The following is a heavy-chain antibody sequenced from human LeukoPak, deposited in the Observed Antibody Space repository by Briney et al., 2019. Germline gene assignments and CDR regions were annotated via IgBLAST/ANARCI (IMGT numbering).Heavy chain of an antibody. V-gene: IGHV1-3*01. CDR1: EYTFTSYA. CDR2: INAGNGNT. J-gene: IGHJ5*02. CDR3: AREDPPVLLWFGELRSAFDP. Sequence: ASVKISCKASEYTFTSYAMHWVRQAPGQRLEWMGWINAGNGNTKYSQKFQGRVTITRDTSASTAYMELSSLRSEDTAVYYCAREDPPVLLWFGELRSAFDPWGQGTLVTVSS. D-gene: IGHD3-10*01.